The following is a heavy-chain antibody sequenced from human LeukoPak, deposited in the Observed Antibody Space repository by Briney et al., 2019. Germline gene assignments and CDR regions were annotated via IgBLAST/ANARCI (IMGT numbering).Heavy chain of an antibody. CDR3: APHRFGEPHFEY. J-gene: IGHJ4*02. CDR1: DNSISSFY. CDR2: VYKTEHT. V-gene: IGHV4-59*08. D-gene: IGHD3-10*01. Sequence: SETLSLTCTVSDNSISSFYWSWIRQPPGKGLEWIGFVYKTEHTNYNPSLKSRVAISLDGSKSQVSLRLTSVTAADTAVYYCAPHRFGEPHFEYWGRGTLVSVSS.